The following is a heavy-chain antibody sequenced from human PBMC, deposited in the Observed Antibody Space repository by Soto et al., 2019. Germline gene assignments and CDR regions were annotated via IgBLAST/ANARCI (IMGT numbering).Heavy chain of an antibody. CDR2: ISYDGSNK. D-gene: IGHD5-12*01. Sequence: GESLRLSCAASGFTFSSYAMHWVRQAPGKGLEGVAVISYDGSNKYYADSVKGRFTISRDNSKSTLCLQMNSLRAEDTAVYYCARWRDGYNSACFDYWGQGTLVTVSS. CDR1: GFTFSSYA. V-gene: IGHV3-30-3*01. J-gene: IGHJ4*02. CDR3: ARWRDGYNSACFDY.